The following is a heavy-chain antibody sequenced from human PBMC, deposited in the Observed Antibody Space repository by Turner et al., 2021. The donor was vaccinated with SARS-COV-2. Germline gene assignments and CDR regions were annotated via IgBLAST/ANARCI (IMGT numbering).Heavy chain of an antibody. J-gene: IGHJ6*02. CDR2: ISQSGRT. D-gene: IGHD1-26*01. CDR3: ARGIKGVLMSGSYYYYGMDV. Sequence: QVQLQQWGAGLLKPSESRSLTCAVYGGFFSGYYWSWIRQPPGKGLGWIGGISQSGRTNYNPSLNSRLTISLDTSKNQFSLKLSSVTAADTAVYYGARGIKGVLMSGSYYYYGMDVWGQGTTVTVSS. V-gene: IGHV4-34*01. CDR1: GGFFSGYY.